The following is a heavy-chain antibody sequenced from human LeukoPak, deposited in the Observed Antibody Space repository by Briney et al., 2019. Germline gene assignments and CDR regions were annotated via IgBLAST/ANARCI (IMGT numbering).Heavy chain of an antibody. V-gene: IGHV1-18*01. CDR3: ARTHYDFWSGYYTSAYYFDY. CDR2: ISAYNGNT. CDR1: GYTFTSYG. Sequence: ASVKVSCKASGYTFTSYGISWVRQAPGQGLEWMGWISAYNGNTNYAQKFQGRVTITADKSTSTAYMELSSLRSEDTAVYYCARTHYDFWSGYYTSAYYFDYWGQGTLVTVSS. J-gene: IGHJ4*02. D-gene: IGHD3-3*01.